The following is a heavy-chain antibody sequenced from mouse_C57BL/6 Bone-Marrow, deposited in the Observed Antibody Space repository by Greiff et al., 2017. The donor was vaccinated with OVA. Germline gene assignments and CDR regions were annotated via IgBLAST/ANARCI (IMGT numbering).Heavy chain of an antibody. D-gene: IGHD1-1*01. CDR3: ARTVVPYAMDY. Sequence: EVHLVESGGDLVKPGGSLKLSCAASGFTFSSYGMSWVRQTPDKRLEWVATISSGGSYTYYPDSVKGRFTISRDNAKNTLYLQMSSLKSEDTAMYYCARTVVPYAMDYWGQGTSVTVSS. J-gene: IGHJ4*01. CDR1: GFTFSSYG. CDR2: ISSGGSYT. V-gene: IGHV5-6*01.